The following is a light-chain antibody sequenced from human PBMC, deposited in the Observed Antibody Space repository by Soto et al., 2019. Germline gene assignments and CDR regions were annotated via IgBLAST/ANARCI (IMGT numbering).Light chain of an antibody. V-gene: IGKV3-11*01. CDR1: QSVSRY. Sequence: EIVLTQSPVTLSLSPGERATLSCRASQSVSRYLAWYQQKPGQPPRLLIYDASKRATGVPARFSGSGSGTDFTLIISSLEPEEFAVYYCQQRSDWPLTFGGGTDVEI. CDR3: QQRSDWPLT. CDR2: DAS. J-gene: IGKJ4*01.